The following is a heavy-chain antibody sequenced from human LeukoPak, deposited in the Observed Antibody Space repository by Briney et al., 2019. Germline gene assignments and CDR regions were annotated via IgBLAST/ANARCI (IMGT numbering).Heavy chain of an antibody. CDR1: GFTFSSYG. D-gene: IGHD6-13*01. CDR3: AREDRRAGGSSPKPYDY. CDR2: IRYDGSNK. V-gene: IGHV3-30*02. Sequence: GGSLRLSCAASGFTFSSYGMHWVRQAPGKGLEWVAFIRYDGSNKYYADSVKGRFTISRDNSKNTLYLQMNSLRAEDTAVYYCAREDRRAGGSSPKPYDYWGQGTLVTVSS. J-gene: IGHJ4*02.